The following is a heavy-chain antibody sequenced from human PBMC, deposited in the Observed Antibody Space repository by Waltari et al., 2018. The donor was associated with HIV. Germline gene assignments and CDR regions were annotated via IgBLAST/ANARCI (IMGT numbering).Heavy chain of an antibody. D-gene: IGHD2-2*02. CDR2: IYYSGST. CDR1: GGSISSSSYY. CDR3: ARVRGTSSYTVHRALVWFDP. V-gene: IGHV4-39*07. Sequence: QLQLQESGPGLVKPSETLSLTCTVSGGSISSSSYYWGWIRQPPGKGLEWIGSIYYSGSTYYNPSLKSRVTISVDTSKNQFSLKLSSVTAADTAVYYCARVRGTSSYTVHRALVWFDPWGQGTLVTVSS. J-gene: IGHJ5*02.